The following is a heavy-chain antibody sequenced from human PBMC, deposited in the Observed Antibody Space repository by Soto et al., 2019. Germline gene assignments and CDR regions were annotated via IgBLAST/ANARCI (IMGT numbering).Heavy chain of an antibody. D-gene: IGHD3-22*01. CDR2: IIPIFGTA. CDR3: PRGISMKKTKPGSFDY. CDR1: GGTFSSYS. J-gene: IGHJ4*02. V-gene: IGHV1-69*06. Sequence: SVKVSCKASGGTFSSYSISWVRQAPGQGLEWMGGIIPIFGTANYAQKFQGRVTITADKSTSTAYMELSILRSEDTAVYYCPRGISMKKTKPGSFDYWGQGTLVTVSS.